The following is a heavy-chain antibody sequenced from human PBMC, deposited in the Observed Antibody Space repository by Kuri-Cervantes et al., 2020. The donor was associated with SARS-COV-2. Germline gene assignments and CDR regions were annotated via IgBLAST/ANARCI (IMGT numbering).Heavy chain of an antibody. V-gene: IGHV3-30*02. CDR3: ARDRSFTPDY. D-gene: IGHD3-10*01. Sequence: GGSLRLSCAASGFIFSSYGMHWVRQAPGKGLEWVAFVRSDGSNKHYTDSVKGRFTISRDNAKNSLYLQMNSLRAEDTAVYYCARDRSFTPDYWGQGTLVTVSS. J-gene: IGHJ4*02. CDR1: GFIFSSYG. CDR2: VRSDGSNK.